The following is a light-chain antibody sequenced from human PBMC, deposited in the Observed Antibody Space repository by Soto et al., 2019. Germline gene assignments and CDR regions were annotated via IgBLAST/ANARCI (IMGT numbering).Light chain of an antibody. CDR1: QGISSY. Sequence: VIWMTQSPSLLSASTGDRVTISCRMSQGISSYLAWYQQKPGKAPKLLIYAASRLQSGVPSRFSGSGSGTDFTLTISGLQPEDIGTYYCQQTYSSSVYTFGQGTKVDIK. V-gene: IGKV1D-8*03. CDR2: AAS. CDR3: QQTYSSSVYT. J-gene: IGKJ2*01.